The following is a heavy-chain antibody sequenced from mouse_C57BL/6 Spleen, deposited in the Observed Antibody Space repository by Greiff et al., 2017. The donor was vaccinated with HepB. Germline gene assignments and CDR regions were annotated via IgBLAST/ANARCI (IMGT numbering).Heavy chain of an antibody. CDR3: ARSERGAY. J-gene: IGHJ3*01. V-gene: IGHV1-50*01. CDR2: IDPTDSYT. CDR1: GYTFTSYW. Sequence: VQLQQPGAELVKPGASVKLSCKASGYTFTSYWMQWVKQRPGQGLEWIGEIDPTDSYTNYNQKFKGKATLTVDTSSSTAYMQLSSLTSEDSAVYYCARSERGAYWGQGTLVTVSA.